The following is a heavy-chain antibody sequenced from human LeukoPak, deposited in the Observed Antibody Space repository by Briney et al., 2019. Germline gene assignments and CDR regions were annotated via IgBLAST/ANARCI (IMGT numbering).Heavy chain of an antibody. V-gene: IGHV3-74*01. J-gene: IGHJ4*02. CDR2: ISSDGSIT. D-gene: IGHD3-22*01. CDR3: AGVRHYDSTGPAYYFDY. CDR1: GVIFSSNW. Sequence: HSGGSLRLSCAASGVIFSSNWMHWVRQAPGKGLVWVSRISSDGSITNYAESVKGRFTVSRDNAKNTLYLQMNSLRVEDTAVYYCAGVRHYDSTGPAYYFDYWGQETLVTVSS.